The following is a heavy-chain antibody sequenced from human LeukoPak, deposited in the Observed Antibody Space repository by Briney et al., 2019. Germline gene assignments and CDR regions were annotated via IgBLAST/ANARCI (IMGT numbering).Heavy chain of an antibody. V-gene: IGHV1-2*02. D-gene: IGHD3-22*01. J-gene: IGHJ4*02. CDR3: ARGADYYDSSGYYMWFYYFDY. CDR1: GYTFTGYY. CDR2: INPNSGGT. Sequence: ASVKVSCKASGYTFTGYYMHWVRQAPGQGLEWMGWINPNSGGTNYAQKFQGRVTMTRDTSISTAYVELSRLRSDDTAVYYCARGADYYDSSGYYMWFYYFDYWGQGTLVTVSS.